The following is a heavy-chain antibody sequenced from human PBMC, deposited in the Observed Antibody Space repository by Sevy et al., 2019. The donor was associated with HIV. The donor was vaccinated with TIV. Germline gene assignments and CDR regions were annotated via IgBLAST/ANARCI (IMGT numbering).Heavy chain of an antibody. CDR3: ARDNYYDSSGYSYDAFDI. D-gene: IGHD3-22*01. J-gene: IGHJ3*02. CDR1: GGSISSSSYY. CDR2: IYYSGST. V-gene: IGHV4-39*01. Sequence: SETLSLTCTVSGGSISSSSYYWGWIRQPPGKGLEWIGSIYYSGSTYYNPSLKSRVTISVDTSKNQFSLKLSSVTAADTAVYYCARDNYYDSSGYSYDAFDIWGQRTMVTVSS.